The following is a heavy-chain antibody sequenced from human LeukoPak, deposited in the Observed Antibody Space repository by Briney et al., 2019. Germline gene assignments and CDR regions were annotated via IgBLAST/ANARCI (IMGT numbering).Heavy chain of an antibody. CDR3: ARDLEGLERNFDH. CDR2: TNPDSGGT. Sequence: ASVKVSCKASGYTFTGYYMHWLRQAPGQGLEWMGWTNPDSGGTKSAQKFQGRVTMTRDTSISTAYMELRRLRSDDTAVYYCARDLEGLERNFDHWGQGTLVTVSP. V-gene: IGHV1-2*02. J-gene: IGHJ4*02. D-gene: IGHD1-1*01. CDR1: GYTFTGYY.